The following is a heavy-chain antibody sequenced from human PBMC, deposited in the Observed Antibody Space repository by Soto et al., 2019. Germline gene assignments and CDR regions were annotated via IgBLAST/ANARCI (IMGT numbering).Heavy chain of an antibody. CDR2: IYYRGRT. V-gene: IGHV4-61*01. CDR1: GGSVSSGSDY. D-gene: IGHD5-18*01. CDR3: ARGLQLWTLDY. Sequence: QVQLQESGPGLVKPSETLSLTCTVSGGSVSSGSDYWSWIRQPPGKGLEWIGYIYYRGRTNYNPSLKSRVTISVDTSKNQFSLKLSSVTAADTAVYYCARGLQLWTLDYWGQGTLVTVSS. J-gene: IGHJ4*02.